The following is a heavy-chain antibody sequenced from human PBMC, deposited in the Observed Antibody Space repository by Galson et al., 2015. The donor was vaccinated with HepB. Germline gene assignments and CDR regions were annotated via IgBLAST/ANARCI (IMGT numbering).Heavy chain of an antibody. V-gene: IGHV1-69*06. D-gene: IGHD2-8*01. Sequence: SVKVSCKASGGTFSNYAISWVRQAPGQGLEWMGGIIPIFGPANYAQKFQGRVTMTADKSTNTAYMDLGSLRSEDTAVYYCARADGVDGQFYQLDYWGQGTLVTASS. CDR3: ARADGVDGQFYQLDY. CDR2: IIPIFGPA. J-gene: IGHJ4*02. CDR1: GGTFSNYA.